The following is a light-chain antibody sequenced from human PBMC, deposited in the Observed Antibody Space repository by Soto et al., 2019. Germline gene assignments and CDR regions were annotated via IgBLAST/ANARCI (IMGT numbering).Light chain of an antibody. Sequence: QSVLTQPPSASGSPGQSVTISCTGTSSDVAVYNYVSWYQQHPGKAPKLMIYEVTKRPSGVPDRFSGSKSGNTASLTVSGLQAEDEADYYCSSYAGSNNYVFGTGTKVTVL. J-gene: IGLJ1*01. V-gene: IGLV2-8*01. CDR2: EVT. CDR3: SSYAGSNNYV. CDR1: SSDVAVYNY.